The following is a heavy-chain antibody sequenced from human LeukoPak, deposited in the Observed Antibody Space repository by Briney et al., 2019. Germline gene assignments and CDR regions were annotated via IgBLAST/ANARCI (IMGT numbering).Heavy chain of an antibody. V-gene: IGHV1-69*05. D-gene: IGHD3-16*01. Sequence: SVKVSCKASGGTFSSYAISWVRQAPGQGLEWMGGIIPIFGTANYAQKFQGRVTMTRDMSTSTVYMELSSLRSEDTAVYYCARVDYVWGSLNLDYWGQGTLVTVSS. CDR3: ARVDYVWGSLNLDY. CDR2: IIPIFGTA. CDR1: GGTFSSYA. J-gene: IGHJ4*02.